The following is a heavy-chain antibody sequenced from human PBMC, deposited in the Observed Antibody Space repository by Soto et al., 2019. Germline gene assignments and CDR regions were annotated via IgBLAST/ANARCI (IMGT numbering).Heavy chain of an antibody. Sequence: QVQLQESGPGLVKPSATLSLTCSVSGGSVTSGSYHWSCIRQPPGKGLELIALKPYTGSPDYNPSLKTRIVLSIHRSKNQSSRKLSSVTAADTAVYFWARVGWGGDSWGQGNLVTVSS. V-gene: IGHV4-61*01. J-gene: IGHJ4*02. CDR2: KPYTGSP. CDR1: GGSVTSGSYH. D-gene: IGHD7-27*01. CDR3: ARVGWGGDS.